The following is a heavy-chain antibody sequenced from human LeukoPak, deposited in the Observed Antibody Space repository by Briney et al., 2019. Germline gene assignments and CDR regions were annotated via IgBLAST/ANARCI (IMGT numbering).Heavy chain of an antibody. D-gene: IGHD2-15*01. J-gene: IGHJ4*02. CDR1: GGPISSFY. Sequence: PSETLSLTCTVSGGPISSFYWGWIRQPPGKGLEWIAYMYNSGSPTYHPSLQSRATISLDTSKNQFSLKLRSVTAADTAVYYCARSQGKWQLLPFDYWGQGARVTVSS. CDR3: ARSQGKWQLLPFDY. CDR2: MYNSGSP. V-gene: IGHV4-4*08.